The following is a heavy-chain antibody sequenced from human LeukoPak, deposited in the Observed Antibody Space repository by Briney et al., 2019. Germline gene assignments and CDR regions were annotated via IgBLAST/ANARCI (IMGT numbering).Heavy chain of an antibody. CDR3: ARGASGWYSGY. CDR2: IIPILGIA. J-gene: IGHJ4*02. D-gene: IGHD6-13*01. CDR1: GGTFSSYA. V-gene: IGHV1-69*04. Sequence: PWASVKVSCKASGGTFSSYAISWVRRAPGQGLEWMGRIIPILGIANYAQKFQGRVTITADKSTSTAYMELSSLRSEDTAVYYCARGASGWYSGYWGQGTLVTVSS.